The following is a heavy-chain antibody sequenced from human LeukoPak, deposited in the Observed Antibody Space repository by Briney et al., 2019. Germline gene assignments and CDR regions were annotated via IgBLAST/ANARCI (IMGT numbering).Heavy chain of an antibody. D-gene: IGHD1-26*01. Sequence: GGSRRLSCAASGFTFSTFAMSWVRQAPGKGLEWVSAISGSGVDTHYADSVKGRFTISRDNSKNTLYLQMNSLEAEDTALYYCAKSSNEWELNSFDYWGQGTLVPVSS. CDR1: GFTFSTFA. J-gene: IGHJ4*02. CDR3: AKSSNEWELNSFDY. CDR2: ISGSGVDT. V-gene: IGHV3-23*01.